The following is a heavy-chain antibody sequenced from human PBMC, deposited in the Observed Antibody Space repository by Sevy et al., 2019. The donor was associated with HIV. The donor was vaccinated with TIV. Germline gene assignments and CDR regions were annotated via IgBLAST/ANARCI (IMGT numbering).Heavy chain of an antibody. V-gene: IGHV1-69*13. CDR2: IIPIFGTA. CDR3: ARDRVSVIICSGGSCQGPWVDP. J-gene: IGHJ5*02. CDR1: GGTFSSYA. Sequence: ASVKVSCKASGGTFSSYAISWVRQAPGQGLEWMGGIIPIFGTANYAQKFQGRVTITGDESTGTAYMELSSLGSEDTAVYYCARDRVSVIICSGGSCQGPWVDPWGQGTLVTVSS. D-gene: IGHD2-15*01.